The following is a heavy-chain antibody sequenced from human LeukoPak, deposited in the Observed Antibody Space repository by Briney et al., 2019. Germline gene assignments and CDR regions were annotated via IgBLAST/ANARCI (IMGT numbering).Heavy chain of an antibody. CDR2: INPNSGGT. D-gene: IGHD3-22*01. CDR1: GYTFTGYY. V-gene: IGHV1-2*02. Sequence: GASVKVSCKASGYTFTGYYMHWVRQAPGQGLEWMGWINPNSGGTNYAQKFQGRVTMTRDTSISTAYMELSRLRSDDTAVYYCARDPASGYDGSGYSFPWGQGTLVTVSS. CDR3: ARDPASGYDGSGYSFP. J-gene: IGHJ4*02.